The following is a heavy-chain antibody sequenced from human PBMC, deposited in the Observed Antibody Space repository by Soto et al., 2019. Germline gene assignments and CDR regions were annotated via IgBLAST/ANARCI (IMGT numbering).Heavy chain of an antibody. J-gene: IGHJ4*02. D-gene: IGHD3-22*01. CDR2: ISYDGSNK. CDR3: VRSMIIVVRLIGLDY. CDR1: GFTFRSYA. Sequence: GGSLRLSCGASGFTFRSYAMHWVRQTPGKGLEWVAVISYDGSNKHYADSVKGRFSISRDNAKNMLYLQMDSLSSEDTAVYYCVRSMIIVVRLIGLDYWGQGTMVTVSS. V-gene: IGHV3-30-3*01.